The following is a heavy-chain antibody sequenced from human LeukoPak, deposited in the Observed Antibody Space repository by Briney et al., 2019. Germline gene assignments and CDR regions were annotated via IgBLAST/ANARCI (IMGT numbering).Heavy chain of an antibody. Sequence: ASVKVSCKASGYTFTGYYMHWVRQAPGQGLEWMGWINPNSGGTNYAQKFQDRVTVTRDTSISTDYMELSRLRFDDTAVYYCARSPDILTGENFDYWGQGTLVTVSS. V-gene: IGHV1-2*02. CDR2: INPNSGGT. D-gene: IGHD3-9*01. CDR1: GYTFTGYY. CDR3: ARSPDILTGENFDY. J-gene: IGHJ4*02.